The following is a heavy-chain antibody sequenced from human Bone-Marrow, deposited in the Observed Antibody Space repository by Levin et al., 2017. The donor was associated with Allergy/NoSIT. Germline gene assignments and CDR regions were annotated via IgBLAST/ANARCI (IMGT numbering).Heavy chain of an antibody. J-gene: IGHJ3*02. D-gene: IGHD4-17*01. CDR3: ARTTTVTTPKVDAFDI. CDR2: IYYFGAT. CDR1: GGSISSNDHY. Sequence: SETLSLTCTVTGGSISSNDHYWTWIRQPPGKGLEFIWSIYYFGATYDNPSLKSRVTISVDTAKNQFSLQLNSVTAADTAVYFCARTTTVTTPKVDAFDIWGQGTMVTVSS. V-gene: IGHV4-39*01.